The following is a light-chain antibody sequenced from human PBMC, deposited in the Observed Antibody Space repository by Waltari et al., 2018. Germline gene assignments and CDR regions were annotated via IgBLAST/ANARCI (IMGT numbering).Light chain of an antibody. J-gene: IGLJ2*01. CDR2: NVR. Sequence: QSALTQPPSASGSPGQSVTISCTGTSSDVGRFDYVYWYQQHPGQTPKLLIYNVRQRPSGVPDRFSGSKSGNTASLIVSGLQADDEADYYCSSYAGSNIVFGGGTKLTVL. CDR1: SSDVGRFDY. V-gene: IGLV2-8*01. CDR3: SSYAGSNIV.